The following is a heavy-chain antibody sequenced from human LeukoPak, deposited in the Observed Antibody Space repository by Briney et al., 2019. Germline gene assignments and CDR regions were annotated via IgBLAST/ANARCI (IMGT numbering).Heavy chain of an antibody. Sequence: GGSLRLSCAASGFTVSSNYMSWVRQAPGKGLEWVSVIYSDGSTYYADSAKGRFTISRGNSKNTLYLQMNSLRAEDTAVYYCARDVYCSGGSCYQHWGQGTLVTVSS. CDR3: ARDVYCSGGSCYQH. D-gene: IGHD2-15*01. V-gene: IGHV3-53*01. CDR2: IYSDGST. J-gene: IGHJ1*01. CDR1: GFTVSSNY.